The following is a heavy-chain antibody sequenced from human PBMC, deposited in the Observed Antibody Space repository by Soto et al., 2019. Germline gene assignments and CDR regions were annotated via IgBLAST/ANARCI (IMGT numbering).Heavy chain of an antibody. Sequence: GGSLRLSCAASGFTFGSYGMNWVRQAPGKGLEWVSSISSSGNYIYYADSVKGRFTISRDNAKNSLYLQMNSLRAEDTAVYYCASGYGSTIWGQGTLVTVSS. D-gene: IGHD3-10*01. CDR2: ISSSGNYI. J-gene: IGHJ4*02. CDR3: ASGYGSTI. V-gene: IGHV3-21*01. CDR1: GFTFGSYG.